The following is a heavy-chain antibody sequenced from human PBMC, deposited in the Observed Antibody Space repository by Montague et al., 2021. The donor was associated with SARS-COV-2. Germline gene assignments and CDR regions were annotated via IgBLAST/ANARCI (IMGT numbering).Heavy chain of an antibody. CDR1: GGSISNYY. Sequence: SETLSPTCTVSGGSISNYYWSWIRQPPGRGLEWIGYIYYSGSTDYSPSLKSRVTISLDTSKNQFSLKVTSVTAADTAVYYCARGGGYYNYGLDVWGPGTTVTASS. V-gene: IGHV4-59*01. D-gene: IGHD3-22*01. J-gene: IGHJ6*02. CDR3: ARGGGYYNYGLDV. CDR2: IYYSGST.